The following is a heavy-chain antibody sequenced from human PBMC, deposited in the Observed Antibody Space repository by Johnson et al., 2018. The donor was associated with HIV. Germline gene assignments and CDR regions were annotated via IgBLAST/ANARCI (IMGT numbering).Heavy chain of an antibody. D-gene: IGHD3-22*01. J-gene: IGHJ3*02. CDR2: LSYAGSNK. Sequence: QMQLVESGGGVVQPGRSLRLSCAASRITLSSYGMHWVRQAPGKGLEWVAVLSYAGSNKYYVDSVKGRFTISRDNDKNSLYLQMTSLRAEDTAVYYCAKGIVVGVRAFDIWGQGTMVTVSS. V-gene: IGHV3-30*18. CDR1: RITLSSYG. CDR3: AKGIVVGVRAFDI.